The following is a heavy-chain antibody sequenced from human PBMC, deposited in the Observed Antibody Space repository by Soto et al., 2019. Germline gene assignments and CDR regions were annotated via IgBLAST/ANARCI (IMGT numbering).Heavy chain of an antibody. Sequence: PSETLSLTCTFSVGSIISYYWSWIRQPPGKGLEWIGYIYYSGSTNYNPSLKSRVTISVDTSKNQFSLKLSSVTAADTAVYYCARGGSFWSGRMDVWGQGTTVTVSS. CDR1: VGSIISYY. V-gene: IGHV4-59*01. J-gene: IGHJ6*02. D-gene: IGHD3-3*01. CDR3: ARGGSFWSGRMDV. CDR2: IYYSGST.